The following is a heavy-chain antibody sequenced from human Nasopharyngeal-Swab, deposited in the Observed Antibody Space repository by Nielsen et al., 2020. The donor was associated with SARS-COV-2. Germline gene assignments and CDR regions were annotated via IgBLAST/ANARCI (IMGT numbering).Heavy chain of an antibody. J-gene: IGHJ4*02. V-gene: IGHV3-74*01. D-gene: IGHD2-2*01. Sequence: GGSLRLSGAASGFTFSSHWMHWVRQAPGKGLVWVSRISEDGSITTYADSVKGRFTISRDNAKNTLFLQMHSLGADDTAIYYCASQLGHPDSWGQGTLVTVSS. CDR3: ASQLGHPDS. CDR2: ISEDGSIT. CDR1: GFTFSSHW.